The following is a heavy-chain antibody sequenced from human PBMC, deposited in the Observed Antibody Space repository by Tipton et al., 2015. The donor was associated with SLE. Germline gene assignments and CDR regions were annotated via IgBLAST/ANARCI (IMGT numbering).Heavy chain of an antibody. J-gene: IGHJ3*02. Sequence: TLSLTCTVSGGSISSSSYYWGWIRQPPGKGLEWIGSIYYSGGTYYNPSLKSRVTISVDTSKNQFSLKLSSVTAADTAVYYCARDLNGGYRGGAFDIWGQGTMVTVSS. CDR3: ARDLNGGYRGGAFDI. D-gene: IGHD5-12*01. V-gene: IGHV4-39*07. CDR2: IYYSGGT. CDR1: GGSISSSSYY.